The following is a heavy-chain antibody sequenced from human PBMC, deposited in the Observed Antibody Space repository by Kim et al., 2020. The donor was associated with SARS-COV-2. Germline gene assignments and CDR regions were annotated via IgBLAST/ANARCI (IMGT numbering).Heavy chain of an antibody. CDR1: GGTFSSYA. Sequence: SVKVSCKASGGTFSSYAISWVRQAPGQGLEWMGGIIPIFGTANYAQKFQGRVTITADESTSTAYMELSSLRSEDTAVYYCARVGGGLKRVSSGYYPNWGQGTLVTVSS. D-gene: IGHD3-22*01. J-gene: IGHJ4*02. CDR2: IIPIFGTA. V-gene: IGHV1-69*13. CDR3: ARVGGGLKRVSSGYYPN.